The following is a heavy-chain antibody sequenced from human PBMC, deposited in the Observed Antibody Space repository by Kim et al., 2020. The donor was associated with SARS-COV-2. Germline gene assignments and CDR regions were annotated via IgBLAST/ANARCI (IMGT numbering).Heavy chain of an antibody. V-gene: IGHV5-51*01. Sequence: GESLKISCKGSGYSFTSYWIGWVRQMPGKGLEWMGIIYPGDSDTRYSPSFQGQVTISADKSISTAYLQWSSLKASDTAMYYCARPGVPAARRDYYYYGMDVWGQGTTVTVSS. J-gene: IGHJ6*02. D-gene: IGHD2-2*01. CDR2: IYPGDSDT. CDR1: GYSFTSYW. CDR3: ARPGVPAARRDYYYYGMDV.